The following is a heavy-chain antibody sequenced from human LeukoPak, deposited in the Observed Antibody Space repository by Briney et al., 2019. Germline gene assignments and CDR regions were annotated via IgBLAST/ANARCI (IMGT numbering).Heavy chain of an antibody. J-gene: IGHJ4*02. Sequence: GGSLRLSCVASGFTFSSYWMHWVRQAPGKGLVWVSRINSDGSSTSYADSVKGRFTISRDNAKNTLYLQMNSLRAEDTAVYYCARDRAYGDYLDYWGQGTLVTVS. D-gene: IGHD4-17*01. CDR2: INSDGSST. V-gene: IGHV3-74*01. CDR3: ARDRAYGDYLDY. CDR1: GFTFSSYW.